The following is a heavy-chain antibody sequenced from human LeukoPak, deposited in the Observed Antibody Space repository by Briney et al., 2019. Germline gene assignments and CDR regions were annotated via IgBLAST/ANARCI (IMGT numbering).Heavy chain of an antibody. D-gene: IGHD3-9*01. CDR1: GYTFTSYD. Sequence: ASVKVSCTASGYTFTSYDINWVRQAPGQGLEWMGWMNPNSGNAGYAQKFQGRVTMTRNTSISTAYMEMSSLRSEDTAVYYCARGGYDILAGYHNFDYWGQGTLVTVSS. J-gene: IGHJ4*02. V-gene: IGHV1-8*01. CDR2: MNPNSGNA. CDR3: ARGGYDILAGYHNFDY.